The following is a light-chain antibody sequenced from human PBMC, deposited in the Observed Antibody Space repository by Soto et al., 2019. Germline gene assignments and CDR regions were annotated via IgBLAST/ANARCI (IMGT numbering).Light chain of an antibody. V-gene: IGKV1-8*01. J-gene: IGKJ1*01. CDR1: QGISSY. Sequence: AIRMTRSPSSCSASTGDRFTITCLASQGISSYLAWYQQKPGKAPKLLIYAASSLQSGVPSRFSGSGSGTDFTLTISSLQPEDFATYYCQQSYSTPWTFGQGTKVDI. CDR2: AAS. CDR3: QQSYSTPWT.